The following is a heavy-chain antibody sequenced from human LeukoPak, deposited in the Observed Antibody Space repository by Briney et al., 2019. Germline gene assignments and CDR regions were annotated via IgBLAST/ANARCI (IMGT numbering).Heavy chain of an antibody. CDR2: IITIFGTA. J-gene: IGHJ6*03. Sequence: SVKVSCKASGGSFSSYAISWVRQAPGQGLEWMGGIITIFGTANYAQKFQGRVTITTDESTSTAYMELSSLRSADTAVYYCARDSKMATITDYYYYMDVWGKGTTVTVSS. D-gene: IGHD5-24*01. V-gene: IGHV1-69*05. CDR1: GGSFSSYA. CDR3: ARDSKMATITDYYYYMDV.